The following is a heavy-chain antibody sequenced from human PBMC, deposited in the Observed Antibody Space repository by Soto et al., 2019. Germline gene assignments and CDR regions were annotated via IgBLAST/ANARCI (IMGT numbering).Heavy chain of an antibody. CDR3: ARTKTGDHNALDI. CDR2: ISYDGSNR. D-gene: IGHD1-1*01. Sequence: WGSLRLSCAASGFTFSSYSMHWVRQPPGKGLEWMAVISYDGSNRYYAASLKGRFTISRDKSKNKLYLQMNSLSAEDTAVYYCARTKTGDHNALDIWGQGTMVTVSS. CDR1: GFTFSSYS. J-gene: IGHJ3*02. V-gene: IGHV3-30-3*01.